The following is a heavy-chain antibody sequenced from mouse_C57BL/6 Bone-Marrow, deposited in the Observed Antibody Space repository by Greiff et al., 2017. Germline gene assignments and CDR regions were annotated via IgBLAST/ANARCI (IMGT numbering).Heavy chain of an antibody. CDR2: IHPNSGST. CDR1: GYTFTSYW. CDR3: ARNYYGSSYYFDY. Sequence: QVQLQQPGAELVKPGASVKLSCKASGYTFTSYWMHWVKQRPGQGLEWIGMIHPNSGSTNYNEKFKSKATLTVDKSSSTAYMQLSSLTSEDSAVYYCARNYYGSSYYFDYGGQGTTLTVSS. V-gene: IGHV1-64*01. D-gene: IGHD1-1*01. J-gene: IGHJ2*01.